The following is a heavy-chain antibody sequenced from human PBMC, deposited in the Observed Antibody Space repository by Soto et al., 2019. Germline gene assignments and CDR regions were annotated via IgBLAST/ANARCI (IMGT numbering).Heavy chain of an antibody. V-gene: IGHV3-23*01. J-gene: IGHJ4*02. D-gene: IGHD4-17*01. Sequence: EVQLLESGGGLVQPGGSLRLSCAASGFTFSSYAMSWVRQAPGKGLEWVSTINGGGGSTYYGDPVKGRFTISRDDSKNTLYLQMNSLRAEDTAVYYCAKIPIMTTVTHYFDYWGQGTLVTVSS. CDR3: AKIPIMTTVTHYFDY. CDR2: INGGGGST. CDR1: GFTFSSYA.